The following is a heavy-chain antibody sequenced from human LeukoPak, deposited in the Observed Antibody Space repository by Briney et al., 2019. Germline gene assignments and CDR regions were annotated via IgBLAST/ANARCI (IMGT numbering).Heavy chain of an antibody. V-gene: IGHV3-21*01. D-gene: IGHD5-24*01. CDR2: ISSSSSYI. CDR1: GFTFSSYS. J-gene: IGHJ3*02. CDR3: ARDPRDDYNSRIFDI. Sequence: GGSLRLSCAASGFTFSSYSMNWVRQAPGKGLEWVSSISSSSSYIYYADSMKGRFTISRDNAKNSLYLQMNSLRAEDTAVYYCARDPRDDYNSRIFDIWGLGTMVTVSS.